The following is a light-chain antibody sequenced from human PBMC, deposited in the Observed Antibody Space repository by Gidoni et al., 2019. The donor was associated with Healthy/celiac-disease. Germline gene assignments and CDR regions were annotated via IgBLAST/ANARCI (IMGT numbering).Light chain of an antibody. CDR3: SSYTSSSTHGV. J-gene: IGLJ2*01. V-gene: IGLV2-14*01. CDR2: EVS. Sequence: QSALTQPPSMSGSPGQSTTTSCTGTSSAVGGYNYVSWYQQHPGKAPKLMIYEVSNRPSGVSNRFSGSKSGNTASLTISGLQAEDEADYYCSSYTSSSTHGVFGGGTKLTVL. CDR1: SSAVGGYNY.